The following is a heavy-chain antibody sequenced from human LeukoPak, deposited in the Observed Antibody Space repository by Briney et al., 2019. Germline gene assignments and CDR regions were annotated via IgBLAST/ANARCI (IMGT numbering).Heavy chain of an antibody. CDR3: ATSRVRLYYFDL. D-gene: IGHD5/OR15-5a*01. CDR1: GYTFTDYS. Sequence: ASVKVSCKASGYTFTDYSMHWVRQAPGQGLEWMGWISPNSGATNYAQNFQGRVTMTRDTSISTAYMELSRLGPDDTAVYYRATSRVRLYYFDLWGQGTLVTVSS. J-gene: IGHJ4*02. CDR2: ISPNSGAT. V-gene: IGHV1-2*02.